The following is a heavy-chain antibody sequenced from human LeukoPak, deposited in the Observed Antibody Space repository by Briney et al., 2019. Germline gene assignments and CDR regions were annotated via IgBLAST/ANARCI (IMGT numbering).Heavy chain of an antibody. CDR3: ARGGASSLPFDF. CDR2: VYYTGST. Sequence: PSETLSLTCTVSGGSISSSSYYWGWIRQPPGKGLEWIGYVYYTGSTNYNPSLKSRVTTSVDTSKNQFSLKLSSVTAADTAVYYCARGGASSLPFDFWGQGTLVTVSS. J-gene: IGHJ4*02. D-gene: IGHD6-6*01. CDR1: GGSISSSSYY. V-gene: IGHV4-61*05.